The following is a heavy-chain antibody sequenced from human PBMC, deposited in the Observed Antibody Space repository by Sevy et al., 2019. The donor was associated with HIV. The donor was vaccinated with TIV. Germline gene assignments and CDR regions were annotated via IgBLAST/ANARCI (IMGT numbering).Heavy chain of an antibody. CDR2: IWYDGSNK. CDR3: ARQLRSGNYYTFDF. D-gene: IGHD1-26*01. J-gene: IGHJ4*02. Sequence: GGSLRLSCAASGFIFSNYDMHWVRQAPGKGLEWVAVIWYDGSNKFYGDSMKGRFSISRDNSNNRLYLQINTLRDEDTAVYYCARQLRSGNYYTFDFWGQGSLVTVSS. CDR1: GFIFSNYD. V-gene: IGHV3-33*01.